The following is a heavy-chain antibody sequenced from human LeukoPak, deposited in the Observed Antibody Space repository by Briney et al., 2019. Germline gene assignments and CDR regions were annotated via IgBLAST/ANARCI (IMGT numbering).Heavy chain of an antibody. J-gene: IGHJ4*02. Sequence: ASVKVSCKASGGTFSSYAISWVRQAPGQGLEWMGGIIPIFGTANYAQKFQGRVTITADKSTSTAYMELSSLRSEDTAVYYCARDFYDSRVYKFHYWGREPLVTVSS. D-gene: IGHD3-22*01. CDR3: ARDFYDSRVYKFHY. V-gene: IGHV1-69*06. CDR1: GGTFSSYA. CDR2: IIPIFGTA.